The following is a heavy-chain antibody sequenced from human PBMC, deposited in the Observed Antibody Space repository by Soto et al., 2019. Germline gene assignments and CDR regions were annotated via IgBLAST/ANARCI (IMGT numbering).Heavy chain of an antibody. D-gene: IGHD6-13*01. CDR2: IYPGDSDT. Sequence: PGESLTISCKGSGYSFTSYWIGWVRQMPGKGLEWMGIIYPGDSDTRYSPSFQGQVTISADKSISTAYLQWSSLKASDTAMYYCARRGVIAAAGTSYYYYGMDVWGQGTKVTVSS. V-gene: IGHV5-51*01. CDR3: ARRGVIAAAGTSYYYYGMDV. J-gene: IGHJ6*02. CDR1: GYSFTSYW.